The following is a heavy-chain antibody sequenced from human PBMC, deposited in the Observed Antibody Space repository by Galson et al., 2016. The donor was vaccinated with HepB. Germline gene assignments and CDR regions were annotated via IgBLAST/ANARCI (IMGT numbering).Heavy chain of an antibody. CDR3: ARRTVVPTAGNWFDP. D-gene: IGHD2-2*01. V-gene: IGHV4-34*01. CDR1: Y. J-gene: IGHJ5*02. CDR2: INHSGTI. Sequence: YWSWIRQPPGKGLEWIGEINHSGTINYNPSLKSRVTISVDTSKNQFSLNLGSVTAADTAVYYCARRTVVPTAGNWFDPWGQGTLVTVSS.